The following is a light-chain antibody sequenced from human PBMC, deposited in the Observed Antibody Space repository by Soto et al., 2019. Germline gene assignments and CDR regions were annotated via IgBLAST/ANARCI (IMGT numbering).Light chain of an antibody. CDR3: QQYGSSPYT. CDR2: GAS. CDR1: QSLSSSY. J-gene: IGKJ2*01. Sequence: EIVLTQSPGTLSLSPGERATLSCRASQSLSSSYLALYQQKPGQAPRLLLYGASSRATGIPDRFSGSGSGTDFTLTISRLEPEDFAVYYCQQYGSSPYTFGQGTKLEIK. V-gene: IGKV3-20*01.